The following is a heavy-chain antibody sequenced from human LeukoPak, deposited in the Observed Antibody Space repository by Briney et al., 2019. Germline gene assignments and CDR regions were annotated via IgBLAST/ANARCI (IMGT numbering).Heavy chain of an antibody. J-gene: IGHJ4*02. V-gene: IGHV4-4*07. CDR1: GGSISNYY. CDR2: IYSSGTT. D-gene: IGHD3-10*01. CDR3: ARVVYSGSWGYFDY. Sequence: TSETLSLTCNVSGGSISNYYWTWIRQPAGKGLEWIGRIYSSGTTTYNPSLKSRVAMSVGTSRNQFSLKLSSVTAADTAVYYCARVVYSGSWGYFDYWGQGILVTVSS.